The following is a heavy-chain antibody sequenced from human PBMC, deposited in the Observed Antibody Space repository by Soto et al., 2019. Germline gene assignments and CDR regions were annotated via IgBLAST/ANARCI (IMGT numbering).Heavy chain of an antibody. D-gene: IGHD3-10*01. CDR3: ARRGDGSGRLDF. CDR2: IYHTGTT. Sequence: QVQLQESGPGLVKPPGTLSLTCGVSGGSISSSSWWNWVRLPPGKGLEWIAEIYHTGTTNYNPSLKGRVTMSVDKSKNQFSLKLSSMTAADTAVYYCARRGDGSGRLDFWGQGTLVTVSS. V-gene: IGHV4-4*03. CDR1: GGSISSSSW. J-gene: IGHJ4*02.